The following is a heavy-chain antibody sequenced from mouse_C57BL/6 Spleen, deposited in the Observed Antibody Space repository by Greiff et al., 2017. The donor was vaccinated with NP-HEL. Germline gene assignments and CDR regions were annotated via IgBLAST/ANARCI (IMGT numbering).Heavy chain of an antibody. CDR2: INPNNGGT. CDR3: ALVTTVVATEYFDV. CDR1: GYTFTDSN. J-gene: IGHJ1*03. Sequence: EVQLQQSGPELVKPGASVKMSCKASGYTFTDSNMHWVKQSHGKSLEWIGYINPNNGGTSYNQKFKGKATLTVNKSSSTAYMELRSLTSEDSAVYYCALVTTVVATEYFDVWGTGTTVTVSS. D-gene: IGHD1-1*01. V-gene: IGHV1-22*01.